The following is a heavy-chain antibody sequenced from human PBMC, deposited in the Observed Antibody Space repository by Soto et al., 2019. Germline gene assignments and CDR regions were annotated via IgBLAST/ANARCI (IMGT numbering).Heavy chain of an antibody. D-gene: IGHD1-1*01. CDR3: ARVFRPASTTSQAAHKSDI. Sequence: HPGGSLRLSCAASGFTFGGSAMHWVRQASGKGLEWVGHIRSKTNSYATAYAESVKGRFTISRDDSMNTAYLQMNSLRAEDTAVYYCARVFRPASTTSQAAHKSDIWGQGTMVTVSS. CDR1: GFTFGGSA. CDR2: IRSKTNSYAT. V-gene: IGHV3-73*01. J-gene: IGHJ3*02.